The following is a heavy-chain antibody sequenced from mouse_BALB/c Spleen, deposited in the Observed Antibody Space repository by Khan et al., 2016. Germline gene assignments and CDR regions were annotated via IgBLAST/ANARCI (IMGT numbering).Heavy chain of an antibody. CDR3: ARDGYAWLGY. Sequence: VQLQQSGPALVKPGASVRISCKSSGYSFTGYYMHWVKQSHGKSLEWIGRVNPDNGGTHYNQKFKDKAIITVDKSSITAYMELRSLTSEDSAVCYCARDGYAWLGYWGQGTLVTVSA. D-gene: IGHD2-2*01. CDR2: VNPDNGGT. V-gene: IGHV1-18*01. J-gene: IGHJ3*01. CDR1: GYSFTGYY.